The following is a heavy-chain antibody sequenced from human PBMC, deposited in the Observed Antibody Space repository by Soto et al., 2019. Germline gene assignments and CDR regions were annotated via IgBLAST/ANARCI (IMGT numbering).Heavy chain of an antibody. CDR1: GGTFSSYA. J-gene: IGHJ3*02. CDR2: IIPIFGTA. D-gene: IGHD6-6*01. CDR3: AGVSSSARDAFDI. V-gene: IGHV1-69*13. Sequence: GASVKVSCKASGGTFSSYAISWVRQAPGQGLEWMGGIIPIFGTANYAQKFQGRVTITADESTSTAYMELSSLRSEDTAVYYCAGVSSSARDAFDIWGQGTMVTVSS.